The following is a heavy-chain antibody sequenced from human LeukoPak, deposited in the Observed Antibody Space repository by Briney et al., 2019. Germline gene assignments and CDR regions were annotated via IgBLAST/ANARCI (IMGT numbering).Heavy chain of an antibody. CDR2: IKYDGSEK. Sequence: GGSLRLSCAVSGFTFSDYYMDWVRHAPGKGREWVANIKYDGSEKHYVDSVRGRFTISRDNAKNSLYLQMNSLTPEDTAVYFCAKDCSGGSCYDYWGQGTLVTVSS. D-gene: IGHD2-15*01. CDR1: GFTFSDYY. CDR3: AKDCSGGSCYDY. J-gene: IGHJ4*02. V-gene: IGHV3-7*04.